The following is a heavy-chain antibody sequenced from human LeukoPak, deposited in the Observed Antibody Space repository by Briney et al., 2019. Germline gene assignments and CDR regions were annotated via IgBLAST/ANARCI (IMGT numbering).Heavy chain of an antibody. J-gene: IGHJ4*02. CDR3: ARASNGDYADGDEIFDY. CDR2: IYYSGST. Sequence: SQTLSLTCTVSGGSISSGEYYWSWIRQPPGKGLEWIGYIYYSGSTYYNPSLKSRVTISVDTSKNQFSLKLSSVTAADTAVYYCARASNGDYADGDEIFDYWGQGTLVTVSS. V-gene: IGHV4-30-4*01. CDR1: GGSISSGEYY. D-gene: IGHD4-17*01.